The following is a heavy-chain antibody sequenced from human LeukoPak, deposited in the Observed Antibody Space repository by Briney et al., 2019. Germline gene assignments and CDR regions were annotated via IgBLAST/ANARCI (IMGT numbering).Heavy chain of an antibody. CDR2: IYPGDSDT. CDR1: GYSFTSYC. D-gene: IGHD3-22*01. J-gene: IGHJ4*02. V-gene: IGHV5-51*01. Sequence: GESLNISRKGSGYSFTSYCIGWVRQMPGKGLEWVGIIYPGDSDTRYSPSFQGQVTISADKSSSTAYLQWSSLKASDTAMYYCARVHYYEASDWGNYFDYWGQGTLVTVSS. CDR3: ARVHYYEASDWGNYFDY.